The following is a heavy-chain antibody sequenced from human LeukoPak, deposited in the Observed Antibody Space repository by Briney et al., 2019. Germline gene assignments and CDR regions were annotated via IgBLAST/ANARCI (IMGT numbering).Heavy chain of an antibody. CDR3: ASDSRGSGVYEAYYFDY. CDR1: GFTFSSYS. CDR2: ISGSGGST. J-gene: IGHJ4*02. D-gene: IGHD5/OR15-5a*01. V-gene: IGHV3-23*01. Sequence: PGGSLRLSCAASGFTFSSYSMNWVRQAPGKGLEWVSVISGSGGSTYYADSVKGRFTISRDNSKNSLYLQMNSLRVEDTAVYYCASDSRGSGVYEAYYFDYWGQGTLVTVSS.